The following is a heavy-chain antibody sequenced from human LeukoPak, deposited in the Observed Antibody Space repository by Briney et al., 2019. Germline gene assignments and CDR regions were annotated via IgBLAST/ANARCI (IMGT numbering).Heavy chain of an antibody. J-gene: IGHJ4*02. Sequence: PGGSLRLSCAASAFTFSSYAMSWVRQAPGKGLEWVSAISGSGGSTYYADSVKGRFTISRDNSKNTLYLQMNSLRAEDTAVYYCAKDLRDGSGSYYSFFFDYWGQGTLVTVSS. CDR3: AKDLRDGSGSYYSFFFDY. V-gene: IGHV3-23*01. CDR2: ISGSGGST. D-gene: IGHD3-10*01. CDR1: AFTFSSYA.